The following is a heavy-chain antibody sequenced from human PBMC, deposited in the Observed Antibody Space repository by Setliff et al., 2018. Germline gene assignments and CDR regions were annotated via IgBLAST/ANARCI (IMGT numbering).Heavy chain of an antibody. Sequence: GGSLRLSCAASGLTFSSYWMTWVRQAPGKGLESLANIKQDGSEIYSVDSVKGRFSISRNNAKNSLYLQMNSLRAEDTAVYYCAKLVWLTTWYYMDVWGKGTTVTVSS. V-gene: IGHV3-7*03. CDR3: AKLVWLTTWYYMDV. CDR2: IKQDGSEI. J-gene: IGHJ6*03. D-gene: IGHD5-18*01. CDR1: GLTFSSYW.